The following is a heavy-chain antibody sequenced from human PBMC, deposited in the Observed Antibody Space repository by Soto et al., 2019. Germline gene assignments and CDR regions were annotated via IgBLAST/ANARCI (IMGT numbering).Heavy chain of an antibody. Sequence: SETPSLTCAVSGGSISSSNWWSWVRQPPGKGLEWIGEIYHSGSTNYNPSLKSRVTLSVDKSKNQFSLKLSSVTAADTAVYYCARPHRYYYGMDVWGQGTTVTVSS. V-gene: IGHV4-4*02. CDR2: IYHSGST. CDR3: ARPHRYYYGMDV. J-gene: IGHJ6*02. CDR1: GGSISSSNW.